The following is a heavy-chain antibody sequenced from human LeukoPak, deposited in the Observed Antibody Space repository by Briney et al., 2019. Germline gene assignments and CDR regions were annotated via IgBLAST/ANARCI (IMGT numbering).Heavy chain of an antibody. CDR2: IYYSGST. CDR3: ARLAYWTTVTLHTLPPNWFDP. V-gene: IGHV4-39*01. Sequence: PSETLSLTCTVSGGSISSSSYYGGWIRQPPGQGLEWIGSIYYSGSTYYNPSLKSRVTISVDTSKNQFSLKLSSVTAADTAVYYCARLAYWTTVTLHTLPPNWFDPWGQGTLVTVSS. CDR1: GGSISSSSYY. D-gene: IGHD4-17*01. J-gene: IGHJ5*02.